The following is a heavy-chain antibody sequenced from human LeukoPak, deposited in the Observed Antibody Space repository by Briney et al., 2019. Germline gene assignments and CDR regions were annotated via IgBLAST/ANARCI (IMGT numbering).Heavy chain of an antibody. CDR2: ISAYNGNT. CDR1: GYTFTSYG. Sequence: ASVKVSCKASGYTFTSYGISWVRQAPGQGLEWMGWISAYNGNTNYAQKLQGRVTMTTDTSTSTAYMELRSLRSDDTAVYYCARDRSGDYNLGFDPWGQGTLVTVSS. V-gene: IGHV1-18*01. D-gene: IGHD4-17*01. J-gene: IGHJ5*02. CDR3: ARDRSGDYNLGFDP.